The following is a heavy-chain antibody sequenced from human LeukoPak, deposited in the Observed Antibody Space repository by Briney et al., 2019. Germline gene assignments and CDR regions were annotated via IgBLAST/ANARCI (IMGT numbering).Heavy chain of an antibody. J-gene: IGHJ3*02. CDR2: IDWDDDK. V-gene: IGHV2-70*11. CDR1: GFSLSASGMC. Sequence: SGPALVKPTQTLTLTCTFSGFSLSASGMCVSWIRQPPGKALEWLARIDWDDDKYYNTSLKTRLTISKDTSKNQVVLTMTNMDPVDTATYYCARISSLSTGGAFDIWGQGTMVTVSS. D-gene: IGHD2-2*01. CDR3: ARISSLSTGGAFDI.